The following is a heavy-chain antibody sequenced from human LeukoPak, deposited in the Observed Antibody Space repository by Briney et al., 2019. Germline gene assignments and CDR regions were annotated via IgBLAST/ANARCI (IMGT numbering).Heavy chain of an antibody. CDR2: IRYDGSNK. Sequence: GGSLRLSCAASGFTFSSYAMHWVRQAPGKGLEWVAFIRYDGSNKYYADSVKGRFTISRDNSKNTLYLQMNSLRAEDTAVYYCAKGSIRYFDWLLSMPPDYWGQGTLVTVSS. CDR1: GFTFSSYA. D-gene: IGHD3-9*01. J-gene: IGHJ4*02. V-gene: IGHV3-30*02. CDR3: AKGSIRYFDWLLSMPPDY.